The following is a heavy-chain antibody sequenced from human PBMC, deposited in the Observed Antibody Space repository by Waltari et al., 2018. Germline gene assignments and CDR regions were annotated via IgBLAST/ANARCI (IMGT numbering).Heavy chain of an antibody. V-gene: IGHV4-31*03. CDR2: IYYSGST. J-gene: IGHJ5*02. D-gene: IGHD3-10*01. CDR3: ARSYGSGSRLTWFDP. Sequence: QVQLQESGPGLVKPSQTLSLTCTVSGGSISSGGYYWSWIRQHPGKGLEWIGYIYYSGSTYYNPSLKSRVTISVDTSKNQFSLKLSSVTAADTAVYYCARSYGSGSRLTWFDPWGQGTLVTVSS. CDR1: GGSISSGGYY.